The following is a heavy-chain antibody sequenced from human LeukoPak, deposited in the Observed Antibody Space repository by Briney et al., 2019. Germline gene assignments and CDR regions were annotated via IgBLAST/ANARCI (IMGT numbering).Heavy chain of an antibody. Sequence: SETLSLTCAVYGGSFSGYYWSWIRQPPGKGLEWIGEINHSGSTNYNPSLKSRVTISVDTSKNQFSLKLSSVTAADTAVYYCARRSSTGPPKTRQGVVVPAAALKGAFDIWGQGTMVTVSS. CDR2: INHSGST. V-gene: IGHV4-34*01. CDR1: GGSFSGYY. D-gene: IGHD2-2*01. CDR3: ARRSSTGPPKTRQGVVVPAAALKGAFDI. J-gene: IGHJ3*02.